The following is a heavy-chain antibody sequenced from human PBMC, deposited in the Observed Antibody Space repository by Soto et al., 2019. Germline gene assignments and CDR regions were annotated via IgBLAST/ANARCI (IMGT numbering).Heavy chain of an antibody. CDR1: GYTFTSYG. J-gene: IGHJ4*02. D-gene: IGHD6-6*01. V-gene: IGHV1-18*01. CDR3: ARVGSSIAVRPFDY. Sequence: ASVKVSCKASGYTFTSYGISWVRQAPGQGLEWMGWISGYNGNTDYAQKVQGRVTVTTDTSTNTAYMELRSLRSDDTAVYYCARVGSSIAVRPFDYWGQGTLVTVSS. CDR2: ISGYNGNT.